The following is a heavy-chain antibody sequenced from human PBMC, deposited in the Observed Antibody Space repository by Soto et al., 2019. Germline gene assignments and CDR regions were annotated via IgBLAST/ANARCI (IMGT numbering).Heavy chain of an antibody. CDR3: ARDSLRYQSIAARPGRQAGDAFDI. D-gene: IGHD6-6*01. Sequence: GGSLRLSCAASGFTVSSNYMSWVRQAPGKGLEWVSVIYSGGSTYYADSVKGRFTISRDNSKNTLYLQMNSLRAEDTAVYYCARDSLRYQSIAARPGRQAGDAFDIWGQGTMVTVSS. CDR1: GFTVSSNY. V-gene: IGHV3-66*01. J-gene: IGHJ3*02. CDR2: IYSGGST.